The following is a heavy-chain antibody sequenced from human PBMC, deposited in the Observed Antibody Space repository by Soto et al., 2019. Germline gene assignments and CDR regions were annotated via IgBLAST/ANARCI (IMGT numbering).Heavy chain of an antibody. CDR1: GGSVGSGAYY. Sequence: SETLSLTCIVSGGSVGSGAYYWSWIRQPPGNALEWIGYIQYSGDTNYNSSLKSRVTISVDMSRNRFSLKLTSVTAADTALYYCARHDYSDRAFDLWGQGTMVTVSS. CDR3: ARHDYSDRAFDL. CDR2: IQYSGDT. D-gene: IGHD3-22*01. V-gene: IGHV4-61*08. J-gene: IGHJ3*01.